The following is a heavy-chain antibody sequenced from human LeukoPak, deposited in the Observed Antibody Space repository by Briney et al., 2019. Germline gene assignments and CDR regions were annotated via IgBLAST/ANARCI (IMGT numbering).Heavy chain of an antibody. CDR3: ARLKRVTMVRGVIMFFDY. CDR1: GGSISSSSYY. J-gene: IGHJ4*02. V-gene: IGHV4-39*07. Sequence: PSETLSLTCTVSGGSISSSSYYWGWIRQPPGKGLEWIGSIYYSGSTYYNPSLKSRVTISVDTSKNQFSLKLSSVTAADTAVYYCARLKRVTMVRGVIMFFDYWGQGTLVTVSS. CDR2: IYYSGST. D-gene: IGHD3-10*01.